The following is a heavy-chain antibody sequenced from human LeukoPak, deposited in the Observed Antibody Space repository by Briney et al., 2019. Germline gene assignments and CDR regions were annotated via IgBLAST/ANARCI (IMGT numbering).Heavy chain of an antibody. D-gene: IGHD3-3*01. CDR2: ISGSGGST. CDR1: GFTFSSYA. J-gene: IGHJ4*01. Sequence: GGSLRLSCAASGFTFSSYAMSWVRQAPGKGLEWVSAISGSGGSTYCADSVKGRFTISRDNSKNTLYLQMNSLRAEDTAVYYCAKDQDFWSGYYTNWGQGTLVTVSS. V-gene: IGHV3-23*01. CDR3: AKDQDFWSGYYTN.